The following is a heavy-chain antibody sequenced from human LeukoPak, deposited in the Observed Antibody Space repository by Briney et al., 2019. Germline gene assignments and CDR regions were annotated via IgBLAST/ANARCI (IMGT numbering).Heavy chain of an antibody. Sequence: GGSLRLSCAASGFIFNDYPMHWVRQAPGKGLEWVSLISANGGTTYYADSVKGRFTISRDNNKNSLYLQMKSLRTEDTALYYCAKALAAVGKESIWGQGTKVTVSS. D-gene: IGHD6-13*01. CDR3: AKALAAVGKESI. CDR1: GFIFNDYP. V-gene: IGHV3-43*02. J-gene: IGHJ3*02. CDR2: ISANGGTT.